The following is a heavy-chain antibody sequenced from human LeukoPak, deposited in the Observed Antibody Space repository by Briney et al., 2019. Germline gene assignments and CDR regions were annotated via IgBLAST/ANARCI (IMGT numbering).Heavy chain of an antibody. CDR3: ARGTGEYYFDS. V-gene: IGHV3-30-3*01. CDR1: GFTVSSNY. CDR2: ISYDGSNK. J-gene: IGHJ4*02. Sequence: GGSLRLSCAASGFTVSSNYMSWVRQAPGKGLEWVAVISYDGSNKFDADSVKGRFTISRDNSKDTLYLQMNSLRAEDTAVYYCARGTGEYYFDSWGQGTLVTVSS. D-gene: IGHD3-10*01.